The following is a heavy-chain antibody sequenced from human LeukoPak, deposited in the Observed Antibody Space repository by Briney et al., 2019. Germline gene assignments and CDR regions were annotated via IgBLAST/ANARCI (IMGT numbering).Heavy chain of an antibody. J-gene: IGHJ4*02. Sequence: GASVKVSCKASGGTFSSYAISWVRQAPGQGLEWMGGIIPIFGTANYAQKFQGRVTITADESTSTAYMELSSLRSEDTAVYYCARRGSDYGDYFFDYWGQGTLVTVSS. D-gene: IGHD4-17*01. CDR1: GGTFSSYA. CDR2: IIPIFGTA. V-gene: IGHV1-69*13. CDR3: ARRGSDYGDYFFDY.